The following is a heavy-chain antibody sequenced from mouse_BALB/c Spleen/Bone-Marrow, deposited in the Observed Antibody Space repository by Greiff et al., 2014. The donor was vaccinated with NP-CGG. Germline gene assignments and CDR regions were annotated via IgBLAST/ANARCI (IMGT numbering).Heavy chain of an antibody. CDR2: ISSSGSYT. D-gene: IGHD1-3*01. J-gene: IGHJ4*01. CDR1: GFTFSNYG. Sequence: DVKLVESGGDLVKPGGSLKLSCAASGFTFSNYGMSWVRQTPDKRLEWVATISSSGSYTYFPDSVKGRFTISRDNAKNTLYLQMNSLKSEDAAMYYCARLTPDYAMDYWGQGTSVTVSS. V-gene: IGHV5-6*02. CDR3: ARLTPDYAMDY.